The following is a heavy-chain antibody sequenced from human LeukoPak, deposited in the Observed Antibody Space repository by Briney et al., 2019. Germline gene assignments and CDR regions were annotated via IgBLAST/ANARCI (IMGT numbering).Heavy chain of an antibody. V-gene: IGHV3-53*01. J-gene: IGHJ5*02. CDR1: GFTFSSYW. CDR2: IHTSGDT. D-gene: IGHD4-23*01. CDR3: IVFGGSNH. Sequence: PGGSLRLSCAASGFTFSSYWMSWVRQAPGKGLEWVSAIHTSGDTCYADSVKGRFTISRDTSKNTLYLQINSLRVEDTAVYYCIVFGGSNHWGQGTLVTVSS.